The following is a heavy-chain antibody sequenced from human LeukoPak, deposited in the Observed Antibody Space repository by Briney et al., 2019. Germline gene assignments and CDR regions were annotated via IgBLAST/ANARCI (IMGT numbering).Heavy chain of an antibody. V-gene: IGHV3-23*01. J-gene: IGHJ4*02. CDR2: ISGRGGST. D-gene: IGHD3-22*01. CDR3: AKVYYDSVGYYSPFDY. Sequence: PGGSLRLSCAASGLTFSSYAMSWVRQAPRKGLKWVSGISGRGGSTFYADSVKGRFTISRDNSRNTLYLQMNSLRAEDTAVYYCAKVYYDSVGYYSPFDYWGQGTLVTVSS. CDR1: GLTFSSYA.